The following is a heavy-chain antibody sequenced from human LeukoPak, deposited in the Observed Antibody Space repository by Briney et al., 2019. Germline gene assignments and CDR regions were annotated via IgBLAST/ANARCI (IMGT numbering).Heavy chain of an antibody. CDR2: IYPGDSDT. CDR3: ARHGYSGSYSFDY. J-gene: IGHJ4*02. D-gene: IGHD1-26*01. Sequence: GESLKISCNGFGYSFTTNWSACVRQMPGKGLEWMGIIYPGDSDTRYSPSLQGQVTISVDKSISTAYVHWRSLKASHCASYYCARHGYSGSYSFDYWGQGTLVTVSS. CDR1: GYSFTTNW. V-gene: IGHV5-51*01.